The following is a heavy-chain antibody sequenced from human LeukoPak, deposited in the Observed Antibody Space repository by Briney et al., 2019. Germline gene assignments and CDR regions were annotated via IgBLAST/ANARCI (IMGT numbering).Heavy chain of an antibody. CDR2: ISTSSTI. Sequence: GGSLRLSCAASGFTFSSYSMNWVRQAPGKGLEWVSYISTSSTIYYADSVKGRFTISRDNAKNSLYLQMNSLRAEDTAVYYCASTPGISVAEPFDFWGQGTLVTVSS. CDR1: GFTFSSYS. CDR3: ASTPGISVAEPFDF. J-gene: IGHJ4*02. V-gene: IGHV3-48*01. D-gene: IGHD6-19*01.